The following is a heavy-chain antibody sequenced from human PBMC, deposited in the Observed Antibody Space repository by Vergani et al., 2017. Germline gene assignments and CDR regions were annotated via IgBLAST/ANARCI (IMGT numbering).Heavy chain of an antibody. CDR1: GFSLSTTGMR. D-gene: IGHD4-17*01. CDR2: IDWDDDK. CDR3: ARSTTVTTPYGMDV. Sequence: QVTLKESGPALVRPTQTLRLTCTFSGFSLSTTGMRVSWIRQPPGKALEWLARIDWDDDKFYSTSLKTRLTISKDTSKNQVVLTMTNMDPVDTATYYCARSTTVTTPYGMDVWGQGTTVTVSS. V-gene: IGHV2-70*04. J-gene: IGHJ6*02.